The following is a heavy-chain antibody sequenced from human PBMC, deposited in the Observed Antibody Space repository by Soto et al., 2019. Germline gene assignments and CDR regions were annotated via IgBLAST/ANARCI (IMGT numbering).Heavy chain of an antibody. D-gene: IGHD6-6*01. CDR3: ALKPEQLVRSWFDP. CDR2: IIPILGIA. V-gene: IGHV1-69*02. CDR1: GGTISSYT. J-gene: IGHJ5*02. Sequence: ASVKVCCKASGGTISSYTISWVRQAPGQGLEWMGRIIPILGIANYAQKFQGRVTITADKSTSTAYMELSSLRSEDTAVYYCALKPEQLVRSWFDPWGQGTLVTVSS.